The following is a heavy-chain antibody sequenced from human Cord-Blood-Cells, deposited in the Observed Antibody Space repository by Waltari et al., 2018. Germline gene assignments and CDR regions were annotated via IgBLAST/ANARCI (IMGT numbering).Heavy chain of an antibody. CDR1: GGSISSGGYY. CDR3: ARVSKTTGYYYFDY. D-gene: IGHD3-9*01. J-gene: IGHJ4*02. CDR2: IYYSGST. V-gene: IGHV4-31*03. Sequence: QVQLQESGPGLVTPSQTLSLTCTVSGGSISSGGYYWSWIRQHPGKGMEWIGYIYYSGSTYYNPSLKSRVTISVDTSKNQFSLKLSSVTASDTAVYYCARVSKTTGYYYFDYWGQGTLVTVSS.